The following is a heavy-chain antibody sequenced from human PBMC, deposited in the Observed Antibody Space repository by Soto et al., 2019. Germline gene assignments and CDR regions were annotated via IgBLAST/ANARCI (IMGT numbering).Heavy chain of an antibody. V-gene: IGHV3-30*18. D-gene: IGHD4-17*01. Sequence: GGSLRLSCAASGFTFSSYGMHWVRQAPGKGLEWVAVISYDGSNKYYADSVKGRFTISRDNSKNTLYLQMNSLRAEDTAVYYCAKGEANYGDYDVEMYYFDYWGQGTLVTVSS. CDR3: AKGEANYGDYDVEMYYFDY. CDR2: ISYDGSNK. CDR1: GFTFSSYG. J-gene: IGHJ4*02.